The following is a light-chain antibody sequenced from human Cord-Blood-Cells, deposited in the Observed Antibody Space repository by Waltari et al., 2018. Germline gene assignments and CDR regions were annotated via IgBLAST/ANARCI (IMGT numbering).Light chain of an antibody. V-gene: IGKV1-39*01. Sequence: DIQMTQSPSSPSASVGDRVTITCRASQSISSYLNWYQQKQGKAPKLLIYAASSLQSGVPSRFSGSGSGTDFTLTISSLQPEDFATYYCQQSYSTFLYTFGQGTKLEIK. CDR2: AAS. CDR1: QSISSY. CDR3: QQSYSTFLYT. J-gene: IGKJ2*01.